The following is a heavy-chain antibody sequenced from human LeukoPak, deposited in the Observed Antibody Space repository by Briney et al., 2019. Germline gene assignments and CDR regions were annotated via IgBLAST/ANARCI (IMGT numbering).Heavy chain of an antibody. CDR2: INPKNAGT. Sequence: GASVKVSCKASGYTFTGHYMHWVRQAPGQGLEWMGWINPKNAGTNYAQKFQGRVTMTRDTSTGTVYMELSRLRSDDTAVYYCARTLYIAAAPGGLDYWGQGTLVTVSS. CDR3: ARTLYIAAAPGGLDY. J-gene: IGHJ4*02. CDR1: GYTFTGHY. D-gene: IGHD6-13*01. V-gene: IGHV1-2*02.